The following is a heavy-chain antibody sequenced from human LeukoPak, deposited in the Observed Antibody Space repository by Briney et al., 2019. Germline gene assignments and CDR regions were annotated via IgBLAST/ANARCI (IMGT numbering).Heavy chain of an antibody. J-gene: IGHJ4*02. CDR2: ISSSSNTI. D-gene: IGHD4-11*01. CDR1: GFIFSSNS. Sequence: GGSLRLSCAASGFIFSSNSMNWVRQAPGKGLEWVSYISSSSNTIYYAASVKGRFTISRDNAKNSLYLQMNSLRAEDTAVYYCATSGYSNIDYWGQGTLVTVSS. CDR3: ATSGYSNIDY. V-gene: IGHV3-48*04.